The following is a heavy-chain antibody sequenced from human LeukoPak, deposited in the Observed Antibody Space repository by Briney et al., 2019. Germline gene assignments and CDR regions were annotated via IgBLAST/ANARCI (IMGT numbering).Heavy chain of an antibody. CDR3: ARFFSAATWGYNWFDP. Sequence: PSETLSLTCTVSGYSISSGYHWGWIRQPPGKGLEWIGNIHHSGSTYYKPSLRSRVIISVDTSKNQFSLRLSSVTAADTAVYYCARFFSAATWGYNWFDPWGQGTLVTVSS. D-gene: IGHD2-15*01. V-gene: IGHV4-38-2*02. CDR1: GYSISSGYH. CDR2: IHHSGST. J-gene: IGHJ5*02.